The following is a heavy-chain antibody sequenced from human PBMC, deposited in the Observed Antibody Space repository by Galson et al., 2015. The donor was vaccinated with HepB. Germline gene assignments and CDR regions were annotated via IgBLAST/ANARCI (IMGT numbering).Heavy chain of an antibody. D-gene: IGHD3-10*01. V-gene: IGHV3-30*02. Sequence: SLRLSCAASGFTFSSYGTHWVRQAPGKGLEWVAFIRYDGSNKYYADSVKGRFTISRDNSKNTLYLQMNSLRAEDTAVYYCAKERQYYGSGSYSPLFDYWGQGTLVTVSS. J-gene: IGHJ4*02. CDR1: GFTFSSYG. CDR3: AKERQYYGSGSYSPLFDY. CDR2: IRYDGSNK.